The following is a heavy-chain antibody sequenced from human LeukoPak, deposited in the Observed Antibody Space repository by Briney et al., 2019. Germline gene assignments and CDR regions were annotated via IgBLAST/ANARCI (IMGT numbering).Heavy chain of an antibody. D-gene: IGHD4-23*01. CDR2: IYYSGST. CDR1: GGSISSSSYY. V-gene: IGHV4-61*05. J-gene: IGHJ3*02. Sequence: PSETLSLTCTVSGGSISSSSYYWSWIRQPPGKGLEWIGYIYYSGSTNYNPSLKSRVTISVDTSKNQFSLKLSSVTAADTAVYYCARTPLDYGGNSIAFDIWGQGTMVTVSS. CDR3: ARTPLDYGGNSIAFDI.